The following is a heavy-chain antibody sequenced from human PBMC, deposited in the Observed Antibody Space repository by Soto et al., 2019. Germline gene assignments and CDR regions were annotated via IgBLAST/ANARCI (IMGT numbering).Heavy chain of an antibody. CDR3: AGDSGWVMTA. J-gene: IGHJ5*02. D-gene: IGHD6-19*01. Sequence: EVQLVESGGGLVQPGGSLRLSCAASGFSFSSYWMSWVRQAPGKGLEWVAIIKQDGSEQFYVNSVKGRFTISRDNAKNSQYLQMNSLRVEDTAVYYCAGDSGWVMTAWGQGTLVTVSS. CDR1: GFSFSSYW. V-gene: IGHV3-7*01. CDR2: IKQDGSEQ.